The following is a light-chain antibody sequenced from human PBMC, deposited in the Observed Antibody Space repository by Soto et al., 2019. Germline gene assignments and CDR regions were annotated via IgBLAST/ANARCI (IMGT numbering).Light chain of an antibody. J-gene: IGKJ3*01. CDR2: GTS. V-gene: IGKV3-20*01. CDR1: QTISSNY. Sequence: EIVLTQSPGILSLSPGERATLSCRASQTISSNYLAWYQQKPGQAPRLLISGTSIRATGIPHRFSGSGSGTDFTLTISNLEPEDYGVFYCQQYGSSPFTFGPGTKVDIK. CDR3: QQYGSSPFT.